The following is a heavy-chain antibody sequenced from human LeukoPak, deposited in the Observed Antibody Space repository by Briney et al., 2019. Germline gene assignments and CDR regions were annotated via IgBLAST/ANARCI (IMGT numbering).Heavy chain of an antibody. Sequence: GGSLRLSCAASGFTFSSYWMHWVRQAPGKGLVWVSRINSDGSSTSYADSVKGRFTISRDNAKNTLYLQMNSLRAEDTAVYYCAGGSLGSSWYWSFDYWGQGTLVTVSS. CDR3: AGGSLGSSWYWSFDY. CDR1: GFTFSSYW. J-gene: IGHJ4*02. D-gene: IGHD6-13*01. CDR2: INSDGSST. V-gene: IGHV3-74*01.